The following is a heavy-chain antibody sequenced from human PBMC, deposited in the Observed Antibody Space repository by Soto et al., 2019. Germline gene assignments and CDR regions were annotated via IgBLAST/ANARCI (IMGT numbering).Heavy chain of an antibody. CDR1: GFSFSSYG. Sequence: GGSLRLSCAASGFSFSSYGMYWVRQAPGKGLEWVAVISVDGGNKKYEDSVKGRFTISRDNSKNTLYLQMDSLRAEDTAVYYCARDRGYPDSFDIWGQGTMVTVSS. D-gene: IGHD3-10*01. CDR3: ARDRGYPDSFDI. V-gene: IGHV3-30*03. CDR2: ISVDGGNK. J-gene: IGHJ3*02.